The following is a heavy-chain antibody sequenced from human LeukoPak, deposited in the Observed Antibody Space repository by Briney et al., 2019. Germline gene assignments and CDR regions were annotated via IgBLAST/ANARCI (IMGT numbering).Heavy chain of an antibody. J-gene: IGHJ4*02. Sequence: ASVKVSCKASGYTFTNFGLSWVRQAPGQGLEWMGWITTYNGNTNYAQKLQGRVTMTTDTSTSTAYMELRSLRSDDTAVYYCARVGSGSYYEADYWGQGTLVTVSS. V-gene: IGHV1-18*01. D-gene: IGHD1-26*01. CDR2: ITTYNGNT. CDR1: GYTFTNFG. CDR3: ARVGSGSYYEADY.